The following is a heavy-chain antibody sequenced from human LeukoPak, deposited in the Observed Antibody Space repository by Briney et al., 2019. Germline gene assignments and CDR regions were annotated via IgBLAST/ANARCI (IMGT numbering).Heavy chain of an antibody. D-gene: IGHD1-1*01. Sequence: GGSLRLSCAVSGFTFSNFWMSRVRQAPGRGLEWVANIHPEGNEKYHVESVKGRFTISRDNAKNSLFLQMNGLRVEDTAVYYCARGDDFSGDHWGQGTLVTVSS. CDR1: GFTFSNFW. V-gene: IGHV3-7*04. CDR2: IHPEGNEK. J-gene: IGHJ4*02. CDR3: ARGDDFSGDH.